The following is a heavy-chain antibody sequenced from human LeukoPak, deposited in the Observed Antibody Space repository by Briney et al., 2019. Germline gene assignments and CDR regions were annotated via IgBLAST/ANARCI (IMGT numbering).Heavy chain of an antibody. V-gene: IGHV4-61*08. CDR2: IYYSGST. J-gene: IGHJ4*02. CDR3: ARSPPQGSFGSGSYYNLNYFDY. D-gene: IGHD3-10*01. CDR1: GGSISSGDYY. Sequence: SETLSLTCTVSGGSISSGDYYWSWIRQPPGKGLEWIGYIYYSGSTNYNPSLKSRVTISVDTSKNQFSLKLSSVTAADTAVYYCARSPPQGSFGSGSYYNLNYFDYWGQGTLVTVSS.